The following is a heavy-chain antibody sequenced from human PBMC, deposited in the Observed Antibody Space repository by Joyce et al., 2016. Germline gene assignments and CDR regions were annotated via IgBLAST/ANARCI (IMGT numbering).Heavy chain of an antibody. D-gene: IGHD1-1*01. Sequence: QVQLVESGGGVVQPGGSLRLSCIGSGFTFGRHARHWGRQAPGRGLEWVATISYDATINDFADFAKGRFTSSRENSRNTLYLQLTGLGPEDTAVYYCARDIRFSYTGGMDVWGQGTAVTVSS. J-gene: IGHJ6*02. CDR2: ISYDATIN. CDR1: GFTFGRHA. CDR3: ARDIRFSYTGGMDV. V-gene: IGHV3-30-3*01.